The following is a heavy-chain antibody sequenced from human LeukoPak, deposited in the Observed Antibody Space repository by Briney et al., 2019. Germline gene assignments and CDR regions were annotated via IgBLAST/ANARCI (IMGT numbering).Heavy chain of an antibody. CDR1: GGSISSYY. CDR2: IYYSGST. V-gene: IGHV4-59*01. J-gene: IGHJ5*02. CDR3: ARSGQNWFDP. Sequence: SETLSLTCTVPGGSISSYYWSWIRQPPGKGLEWIGYIYYSGSTNYNPSLKSRVTMSVDTSKNQFSLKLSSVTAADTAVYYCARSGQNWFDPWGQGTLVTVSS.